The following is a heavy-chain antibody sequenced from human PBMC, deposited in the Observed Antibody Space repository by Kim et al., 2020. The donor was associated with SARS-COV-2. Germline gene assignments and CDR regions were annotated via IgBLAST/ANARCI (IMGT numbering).Heavy chain of an antibody. CDR2: ISHTSRTI. D-gene: IGHD3-22*01. CDR3: AGRVWDGHGYPLFDF. CDR1: EFSFSDSY. J-gene: IGHJ4*02. Sequence: GGSLRLSCAASEFSFSDSYINWIRQTPEKGLEWLSYISHTSRTIYYADSVRGRFTISRDNAKRSAFLQMDNLRIEDTGTYYCAGRVWDGHGYPLFDFWGQGTLIAVSS. V-gene: IGHV3-11*01.